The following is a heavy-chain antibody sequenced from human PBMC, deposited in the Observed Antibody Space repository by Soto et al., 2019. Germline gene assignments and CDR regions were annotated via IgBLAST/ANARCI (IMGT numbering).Heavy chain of an antibody. CDR2: IIPIFGTA. Sequence: QVQLVQSGAEVKKPGSSVKVSCKASGGTFSSCAISWVRQAPGHGLEWMGGIIPIFGTANYAQKFQGRVTITADESTSTAYMELSSLRSEDTAVYYCASPGIAVAGTGGFDYWGQGTLVTVSS. J-gene: IGHJ4*02. CDR3: ASPGIAVAGTGGFDY. CDR1: GGTFSSCA. V-gene: IGHV1-69*12. D-gene: IGHD6-19*01.